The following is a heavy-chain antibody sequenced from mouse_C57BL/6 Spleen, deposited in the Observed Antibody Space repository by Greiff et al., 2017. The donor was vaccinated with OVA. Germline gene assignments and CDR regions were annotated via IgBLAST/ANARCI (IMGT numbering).Heavy chain of an antibody. CDR1: GFTFSSYG. Sequence: EVKLMESGGDLVKPGGSLKLSCAASGFTFSSYGMSWVRQTPDQRLEWVATISSGGSYTYYPDSVKGRYTISRDNAKNTLYLQLSSLKSEDTAMYYCARHEYDALYFGYWGKGTTLTVSS. V-gene: IGHV5-6*01. D-gene: IGHD2-4*01. CDR2: ISSGGSYT. CDR3: ARHEYDALYFGY. J-gene: IGHJ2*01.